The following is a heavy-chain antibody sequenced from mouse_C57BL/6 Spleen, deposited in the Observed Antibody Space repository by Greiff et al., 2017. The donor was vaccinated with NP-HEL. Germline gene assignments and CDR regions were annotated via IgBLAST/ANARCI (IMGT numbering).Heavy chain of an antibody. V-gene: IGHV7-3*01. CDR3: ARYMDYYEGYAMDY. CDR1: GFTFTDYY. CDR2: IRNKANGYTT. D-gene: IGHD1-1*01. J-gene: IGHJ4*01. Sequence: EVMLVESGGGLVQPGGSLSLSCAASGFTFTDYYMSWVRQPPGKALEWLGFIRNKANGYTTEYSASVKGRFTISRDNSQSILYLQMNALRAEDSATYYCARYMDYYEGYAMDYWGQGTSVTVSS.